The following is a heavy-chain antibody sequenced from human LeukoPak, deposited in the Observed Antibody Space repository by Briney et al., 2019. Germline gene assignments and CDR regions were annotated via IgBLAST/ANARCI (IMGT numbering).Heavy chain of an antibody. CDR2: IDTSSSYM. J-gene: IGHJ4*02. CDR3: ARPWGSGFFDY. V-gene: IGHV3-21*06. CDR1: GFTFSSYW. Sequence: PGGSLRLSCAASGFTFSSYWMHWVRQAPGKGLEWVAFIDTSSSYMAYADSVKGRFTISRDNGNNSLFLQMKSLRAEDTAVYYCARPWGSGFFDYWGQGTLVTVSS. D-gene: IGHD3-16*01.